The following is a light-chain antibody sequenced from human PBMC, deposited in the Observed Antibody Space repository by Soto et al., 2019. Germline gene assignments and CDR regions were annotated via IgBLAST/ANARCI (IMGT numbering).Light chain of an antibody. J-gene: IGKJ2*01. CDR2: DAS. CDR1: QSISSW. V-gene: IGKV1-5*01. CDR3: QQYNSYSMYT. Sequence: DIQMTQSPSTLSASVGDRVTITCRASQSISSWLAWYQQKPGKAPKLLIYDASSMESGVPSRFSGSGSGTEFTLTIISLQPHDFAAYYCQQYNSYSMYTFGQGTKLEIK.